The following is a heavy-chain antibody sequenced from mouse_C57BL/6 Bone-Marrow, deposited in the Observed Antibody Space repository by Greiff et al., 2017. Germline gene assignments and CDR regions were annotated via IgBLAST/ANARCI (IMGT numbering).Heavy chain of an antibody. J-gene: IGHJ4*01. V-gene: IGHV14-1*01. CDR2: IDPEDGDT. D-gene: IGHD1-1*01. CDR1: GFNIKDYY. Sequence: EVHLVESGAELVRPGASVKLSCTASGFNIKDYYMHWVKQRPEQGLEWIGRIDPEDGDTEYAPKFQGKATMTTDTSSNTAYLHLSSLTSEDTAVYYCTTGDYYGSSKYYYAMDYWGQGTSVTVSS. CDR3: TTGDYYGSSKYYYAMDY.